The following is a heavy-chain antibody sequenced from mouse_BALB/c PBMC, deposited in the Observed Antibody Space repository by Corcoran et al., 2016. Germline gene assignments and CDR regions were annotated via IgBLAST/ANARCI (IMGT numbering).Heavy chain of an antibody. J-gene: IGHJ2*01. D-gene: IGHD1-3*01. Sequence: EVQLQQSGPELVKPGASMKISCKASGYSFTGYTMNWVKESHGKNLEWIGLIHPYNGGTSYNQKFKGKTTLTVDKSTSTANMVPLSLTTEDSAGYYCDSQDKWDYCDFRGPGTTLTGSS. CDR1: GYSFTGYT. CDR3: DSQDKWDYCDF. V-gene: IGHV1-18*01. CDR2: IHPYNGGT.